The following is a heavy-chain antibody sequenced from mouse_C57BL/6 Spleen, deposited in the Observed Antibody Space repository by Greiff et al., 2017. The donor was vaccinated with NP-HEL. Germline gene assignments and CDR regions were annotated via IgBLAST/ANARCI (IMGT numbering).Heavy chain of an antibody. CDR2: IYPGDGDT. V-gene: IGHV1-82*01. D-gene: IGHD2-10*02. J-gene: IGHJ2*01. CDR3: ARLGGVWEFDY. Sequence: QVQLQQSGPELVKPGASVKISCKASGYAFSSSWMNWVKQRPGKGLEWIGRIYPGDGDTNYIGKFKGKATLTADKSSSTAYMQLSSLTSEDSAVYFCARLGGVWEFDYWGQGTTLTVSS. CDR1: GYAFSSSW.